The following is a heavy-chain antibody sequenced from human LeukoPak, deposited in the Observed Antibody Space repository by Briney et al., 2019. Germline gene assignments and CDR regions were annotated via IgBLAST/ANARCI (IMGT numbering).Heavy chain of an antibody. CDR2: ISYDGSNK. J-gene: IGHJ4*02. CDR3: ARPFLGELSLPLDF. V-gene: IGHV3-30-3*01. Sequence: GGSLRLSCAASGFTFSSYAMHWVRQAPGKGLEWVAVISYDGSNKYYADSVKGRFTISRDNSKNTLYLQMNSLRAEDTAVYYCARPFLGELSLPLDFWGQGTLVTVSS. D-gene: IGHD3-16*02. CDR1: GFTFSSYA.